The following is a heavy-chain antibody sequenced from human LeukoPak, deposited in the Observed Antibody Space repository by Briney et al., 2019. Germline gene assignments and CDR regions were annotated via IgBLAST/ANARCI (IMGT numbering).Heavy chain of an antibody. CDR3: ARVLWWYSSSWILGVFDI. CDR2: IKQDGSEK. J-gene: IGHJ3*02. V-gene: IGHV3-7*01. CDR1: GFTFSSYW. D-gene: IGHD6-13*01. Sequence: GGSLRLSCAASGFTFSSYWMSWVRQAPGKGLEWVANIKQDGSEKYYVDSVKGRFTISRDNAKNSLYLQMNSLRAEDTAVYYCARVLWWYSSSWILGVFDIWGQGTMVTVSS.